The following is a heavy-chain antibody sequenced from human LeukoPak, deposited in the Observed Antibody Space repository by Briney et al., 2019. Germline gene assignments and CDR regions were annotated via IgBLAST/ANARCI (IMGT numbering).Heavy chain of an antibody. CDR2: ISSSSSYT. CDR1: GFTFSTYS. Sequence: GGSLRLSCEASGFTFSTYSMNWVRQAPGKGLEWVSSISSSSSYTYYADSVKGRFTISRDSAKNSLYLQMNSLRVEDTAVYYCAGGLGDWGQGTLVTVSS. J-gene: IGHJ4*02. CDR3: AGGLGD. V-gene: IGHV3-21*06. D-gene: IGHD3-10*01.